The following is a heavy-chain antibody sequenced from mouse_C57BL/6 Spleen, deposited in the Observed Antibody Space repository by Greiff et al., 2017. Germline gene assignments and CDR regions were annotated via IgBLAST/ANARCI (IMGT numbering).Heavy chain of an antibody. CDR2: IWSGGST. D-gene: IGHD3-3*01. CDR3: ARNWGRGAMDY. Sequence: VQLVESGPGLVQPSQSLSITCTVSGFSLTSYGVHWVRPSPGTGLDWLGVIWSGGSTDYNAVFISRLSISKDNSKSQVFFKMNSLQGDDTAIYYCARNWGRGAMDYWGQGTSVTVSS. J-gene: IGHJ4*01. V-gene: IGHV2-2*01. CDR1: GFSLTSYG.